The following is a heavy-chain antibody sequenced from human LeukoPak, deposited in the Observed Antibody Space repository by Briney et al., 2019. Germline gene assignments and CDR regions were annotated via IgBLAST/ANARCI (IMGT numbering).Heavy chain of an antibody. CDR2: IYHSGST. V-gene: IGHV4-30-2*01. CDR3: ARGYGQSGPSYYDSSGYYGGFDY. Sequence: SETLSLTCAVSGGSISSGGYSWSWIRQPPGKGLEWIGYIYHSGSTYYNPSLKSRVTISVDRSKNQFSLKLSSVTAADTAVYYRARGYGQSGPSYYDSSGYYGGFDYWGQGTLVTVSS. J-gene: IGHJ4*02. CDR1: GGSISSGGYS. D-gene: IGHD3-22*01.